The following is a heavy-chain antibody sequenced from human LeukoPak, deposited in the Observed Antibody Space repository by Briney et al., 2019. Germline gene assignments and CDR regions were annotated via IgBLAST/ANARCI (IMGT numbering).Heavy chain of an antibody. CDR1: GFTFSSYA. V-gene: IGHV3-23*01. CDR2: ISGSGGST. CDR3: AKGRPYYDSYYFDY. J-gene: IGHJ4*02. D-gene: IGHD3-3*01. Sequence: GGSLKVSCVGPGFTFSSYAMSWVCQAPGKGLEWVSAISGSGGSTYYADSVKGRFTISRDNSKNTLYLQMNSLRAEDTAVYYCAKGRPYYDSYYFDYWGQGTLVTVSS.